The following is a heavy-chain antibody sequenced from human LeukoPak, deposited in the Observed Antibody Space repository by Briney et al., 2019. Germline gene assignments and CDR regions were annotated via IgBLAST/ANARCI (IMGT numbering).Heavy chain of an antibody. CDR3: AKDHLPGIVVADRDY. Sequence: GGSLRLSCAASGFTFSSYWMSWVRQAPGKGLEWVANIKQDGSEKYYVDSVKGRFTISRDNSKNTLYLQINSLRAEDTAVYYCAKDHLPGIVVADRDYWGQGTLVTVSS. D-gene: IGHD6-19*01. J-gene: IGHJ4*02. V-gene: IGHV3-7*03. CDR1: GFTFSSYW. CDR2: IKQDGSEK.